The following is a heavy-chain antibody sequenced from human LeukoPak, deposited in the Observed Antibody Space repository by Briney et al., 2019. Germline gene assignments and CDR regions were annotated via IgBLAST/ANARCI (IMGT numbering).Heavy chain of an antibody. D-gene: IGHD2-2*01. CDR3: ARGTLRHCSSTSCHAEYFQH. CDR1: GYTFTGYY. CDR2: MNPNSGNT. Sequence: ASVKVSCKASGYTFTGYYMHWVRQAPGQGLEWMGWMNPNSGNTGNAQKFQGRVTMTRNTSISTVYMELSSLRSEDTAVYYCARGTLRHCSSTSCHAEYFQHWGQGTLVIVSS. V-gene: IGHV1-8*02. J-gene: IGHJ1*01.